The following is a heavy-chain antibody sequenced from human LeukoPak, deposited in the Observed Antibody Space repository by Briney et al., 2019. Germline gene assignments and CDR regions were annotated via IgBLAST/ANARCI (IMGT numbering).Heavy chain of an antibody. CDR2: IISNGGST. Sequence: GGSLRLSCVASGFTFSIYAMHWVRQAPGKGLEYVSGIISNGGSTYYANSVKGRFNISRDNSKNTLYLQIGSLRAEDMAAYYCARGSSRWYYDAFDIWGQGTMVTVS. D-gene: IGHD6-13*01. V-gene: IGHV3-64*01. CDR3: ARGSSRWYYDAFDI. J-gene: IGHJ3*02. CDR1: GFTFSIYA.